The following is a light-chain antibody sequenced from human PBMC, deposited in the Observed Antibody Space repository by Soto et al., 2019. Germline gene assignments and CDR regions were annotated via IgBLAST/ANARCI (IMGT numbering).Light chain of an antibody. CDR1: QSVSSY. CDR2: DAS. V-gene: IGKV3-11*01. J-gene: IGKJ1*01. Sequence: EIVLTQSPATLSLSPGERATLSCRASQSVSSYLAWYQQKPGQAPRLLIYDASNRATAIPARFSGSGSGTDFTLTISSLEPDEFAVYYCQQRSNWPWTFGQGTKVEIK. CDR3: QQRSNWPWT.